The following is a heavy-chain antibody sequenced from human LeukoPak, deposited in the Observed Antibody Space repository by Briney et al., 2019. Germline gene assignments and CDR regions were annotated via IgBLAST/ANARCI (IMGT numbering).Heavy chain of an antibody. J-gene: IGHJ4*02. V-gene: IGHV3-9*03. CDR2: ISWNSGSI. CDR3: AKGSSGWYYYFDY. CDR1: GFTFDDYA. Sequence: GRSLRLSCAASGFTFDDYAMHWVRQAPGKGLEWVSGISWNSGSIGYADSVKGRFTISRDNANNPLYLQMNSLRAEDMALYYCAKGSSGWYYYFDYWGQGTLVTVSS. D-gene: IGHD6-19*01.